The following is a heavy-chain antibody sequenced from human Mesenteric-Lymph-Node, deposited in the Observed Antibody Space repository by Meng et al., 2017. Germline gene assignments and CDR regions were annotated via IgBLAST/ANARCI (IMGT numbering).Heavy chain of an antibody. J-gene: IGHJ4*02. Sequence: SETLSLTCTVSGDSISSITYYWGWIRQPPGKGLEWIGSIYYGESAVYYPSLKGRVTISIDSYKNQLSLQLTSVTAADTAIYYCAREQANGNLGGYWGRGTLVTVSS. CDR1: GDSISSITYY. D-gene: IGHD2-8*01. CDR2: IYYGESA. CDR3: AREQANGNLGGY. V-gene: IGHV4-39*07.